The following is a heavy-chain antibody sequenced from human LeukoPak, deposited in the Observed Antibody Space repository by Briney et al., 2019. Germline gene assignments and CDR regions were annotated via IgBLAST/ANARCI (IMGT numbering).Heavy chain of an antibody. CDR2: VYHSGSI. V-gene: IGHV4-38-2*02. Sequence: PSETLSLTCTVSGDSLVSGHYWGWIRQPPGQGLEWVGSVYHSGSIYYNPSLKSRVTISVDTSKNQFSLKLSSVTAADTAVYYCARRGYSGYGYFDYWGHGTLVTVSS. CDR3: ARRGYSGYGYFDY. J-gene: IGHJ4*01. D-gene: IGHD5-12*01. CDR1: GDSLVSGHY.